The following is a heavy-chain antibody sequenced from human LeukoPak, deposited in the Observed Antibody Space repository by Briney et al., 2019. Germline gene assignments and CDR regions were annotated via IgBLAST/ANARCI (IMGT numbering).Heavy chain of an antibody. CDR3: ARSYNYYYMDV. J-gene: IGHJ6*03. CDR2: IYYSGST. V-gene: IGHV4-61*01. Sequence: PSETLSLTCAVSGYSISSGYYWGWIRQPPGKGLEWIGYIYYSGSTNYNPSLKSRVTISVDTSKNQFSLKLSSVTAADTAVYYCARSYNYYYMDVWGKGTTVTVSS. CDR1: GYSISSGYY.